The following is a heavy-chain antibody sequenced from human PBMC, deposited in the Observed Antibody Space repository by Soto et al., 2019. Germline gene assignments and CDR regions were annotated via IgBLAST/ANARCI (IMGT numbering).Heavy chain of an antibody. D-gene: IGHD3-9*01. V-gene: IGHV3-48*01. CDR2: ISSSSSTI. J-gene: IGHJ4*02. Sequence: TGGSLRLSCAASGFTFSSYSMNWVRQAPGKGLEWVSYISSSSSTIYYADSVKGRFTISRDNAKNSLYLQMNSLRAEDTAVYYCARDPLYDILTGYYTPVPYFDYWGQGTLVTVSS. CDR3: ARDPLYDILTGYYTPVPYFDY. CDR1: GFTFSSYS.